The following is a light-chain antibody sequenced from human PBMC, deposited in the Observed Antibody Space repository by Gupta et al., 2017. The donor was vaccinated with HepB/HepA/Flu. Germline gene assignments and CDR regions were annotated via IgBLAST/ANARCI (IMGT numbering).Light chain of an antibody. CDR3: QQEHSYPLT. J-gene: IGKJ5*01. Sequence: DIQMTQSPSSLSASVGDRVTITCRASQGIGNYLAWFQQKPGAAPKSLIYAASSLQSGVPSKFSGSVSETDFTLTISNPQPEDFATYYCQQEHSYPLTFGQGTRLEIK. V-gene: IGKV1-16*02. CDR1: QGIGNY. CDR2: AAS.